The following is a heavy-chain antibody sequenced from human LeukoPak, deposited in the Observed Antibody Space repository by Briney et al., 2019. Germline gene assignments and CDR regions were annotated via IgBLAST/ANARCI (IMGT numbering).Heavy chain of an antibody. Sequence: PSETLSLTCAVCGGSSSGYYWSWIRQPPGKGLEWIGEINHSGSTNYNPSLKSRVTISVDTSKNQFSLKLSSVTAADTAVYYCARGRKYDFWSGQKKNAFDIWGQGTMVTVSS. J-gene: IGHJ3*02. CDR3: ARGRKYDFWSGQKKNAFDI. CDR1: GGSSSGYY. D-gene: IGHD3-3*01. V-gene: IGHV4-34*01. CDR2: INHSGST.